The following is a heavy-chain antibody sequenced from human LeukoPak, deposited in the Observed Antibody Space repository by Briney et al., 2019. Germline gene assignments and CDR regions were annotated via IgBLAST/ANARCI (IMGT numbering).Heavy chain of an antibody. CDR1: GGTFSSYT. V-gene: IGHV1-69*02. CDR2: IIPILGIA. D-gene: IGHD6-13*01. Sequence: SVXVSCKASGGTFSSYTISWVRQAPGQGLEWMGRIIPILGIANYAQKFQGRVTITADKSTSTAYMELSSLRSEDTAVYYCATEGIAAAVSDAFDIWGQGTMVTVSS. CDR3: ATEGIAAAVSDAFDI. J-gene: IGHJ3*02.